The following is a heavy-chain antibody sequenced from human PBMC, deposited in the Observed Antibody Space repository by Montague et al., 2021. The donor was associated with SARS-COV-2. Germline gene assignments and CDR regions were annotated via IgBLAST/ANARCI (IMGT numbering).Heavy chain of an antibody. Sequence: SETLSLTCAASCASSIAYYWGSIRKRPGQEPGWHGKFNPSGSTKNKSSLKSRVTISADTSTKQFSLKMSSVTAADTAVYYCARGSVFRYYDFLTGSRSYFDYWGQGTLVTVSS. CDR3: ARGSVFRYYDFLTGSRSYFDY. D-gene: IGHD3-9*01. CDR1: CASSIAYY. CDR2: FNPSGST. J-gene: IGHJ4*02. V-gene: IGHV4-34*01.